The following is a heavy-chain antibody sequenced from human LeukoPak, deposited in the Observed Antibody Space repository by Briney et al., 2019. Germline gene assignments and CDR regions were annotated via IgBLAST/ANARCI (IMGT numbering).Heavy chain of an antibody. Sequence: SETLSLTCAVYGGSFSGYYWSWIRQPPGKGLEWIGEINHSGSTNYNPSLKSRVTISVDTSKNQFSLKLSSVTAADTAVYYCARKRYMDVWGKGTTVTVSS. J-gene: IGHJ6*03. CDR1: GGSFSGYY. V-gene: IGHV4-34*01. CDR3: ARKRYMDV. CDR2: INHSGST.